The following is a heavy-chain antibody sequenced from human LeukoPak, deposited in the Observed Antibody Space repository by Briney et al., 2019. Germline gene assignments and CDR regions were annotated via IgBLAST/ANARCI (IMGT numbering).Heavy chain of an antibody. CDR1: GFTFSTYA. V-gene: IGHV3-23*01. CDR3: AKDRGKASPGRYYFDY. CDR2: ISGSGGST. D-gene: IGHD3-16*01. Sequence: GGSLRLSCAAFGFTFSTYAMTWVRQAPGKGLEWVSAISGSGGSTYYADSVKGRFTISRDSSKNTLYLQLNSLRAEDTAVYYCAKDRGKASPGRYYFDYWGQGTLVTVSS. J-gene: IGHJ4*02.